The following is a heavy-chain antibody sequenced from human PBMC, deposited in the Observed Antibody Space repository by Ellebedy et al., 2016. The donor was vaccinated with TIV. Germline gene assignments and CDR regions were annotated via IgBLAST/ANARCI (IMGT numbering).Heavy chain of an antibody. CDR3: ASYDWNRIDY. V-gene: IGHV3-21*01. CDR2: IGRNSRYI. D-gene: IGHD1-20*01. J-gene: IGHJ4*02. Sequence: GESLKISCTASGFSFSSYAMDWVRQAPGKGLEWVSSIGRNSRYIYYAESLKGRFTISRDNSKNTLFLQMNSLRAEDTAVYYCASYDWNRIDYWGQGTLVTVSS. CDR1: GFSFSSYA.